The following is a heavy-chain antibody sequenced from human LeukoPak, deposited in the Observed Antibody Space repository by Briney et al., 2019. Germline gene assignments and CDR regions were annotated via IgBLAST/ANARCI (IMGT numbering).Heavy chain of an antibody. V-gene: IGHV5-10-1*01. D-gene: IGHD6-19*01. J-gene: IGHJ4*02. CDR3: ARHGGSGWYDY. CDR1: GYSFTNYW. Sequence: GECLRISCKSSGYSFTNYWITWVRQMPGKGLEWMGRIDTSDSYTNYSPSFQGHGTISADNSISTAYLQWSSLKASDTAMYYCARHGGSGWYDYWGQGTLVTVSS. CDR2: IDTSDSYT.